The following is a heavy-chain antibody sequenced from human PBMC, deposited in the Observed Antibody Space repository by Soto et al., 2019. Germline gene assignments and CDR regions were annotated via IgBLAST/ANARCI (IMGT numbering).Heavy chain of an antibody. CDR1: GGSFIGYY. Sequence: SETLSLTCAVYGGSFIGYYWSWILQPPWKGLEWIGEINHSGSTNYNPSLKSRVTISVDTSKNQFSLKLSSVTAADTAVYYCARLPITIFGVAPYYYYGMDVWGHGTTVTVSS. V-gene: IGHV4-34*01. CDR2: INHSGST. D-gene: IGHD3-3*01. J-gene: IGHJ6*02. CDR3: ARLPITIFGVAPYYYYGMDV.